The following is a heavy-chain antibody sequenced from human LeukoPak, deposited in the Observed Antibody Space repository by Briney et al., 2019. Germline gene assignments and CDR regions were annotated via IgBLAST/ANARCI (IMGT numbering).Heavy chain of an antibody. CDR2: IYHSGST. Sequence: SETLSLTCAVSGGSISSGDYSWSWIRQPPGKGLEWIGYIYHSGSTYYNPSLESRVTISVDRSKNQFSLKLSSVTAADTAVYYCARSYSGSYYDYLGQGTLVTVSS. D-gene: IGHD1-26*01. CDR1: GGSISSGDYS. CDR3: ARSYSGSYYDY. J-gene: IGHJ4*02. V-gene: IGHV4-30-2*01.